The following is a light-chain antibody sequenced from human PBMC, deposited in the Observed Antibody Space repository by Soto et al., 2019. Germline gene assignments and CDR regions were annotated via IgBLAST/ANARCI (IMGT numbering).Light chain of an antibody. CDR2: DVN. J-gene: IGLJ3*02. CDR3: CSLAGSYICV. V-gene: IGLV2-11*01. Sequence: QSALTQPRSVSGSPGQSVTISCTGSSSDVGAYDYVSWYQHHPGKAPKLIIYDVNKRPSGVPNRFSGSKSGDTASLTISGLQAEDEADYYCCSLAGSYICVFGGGTKLTVL. CDR1: SSDVGAYDY.